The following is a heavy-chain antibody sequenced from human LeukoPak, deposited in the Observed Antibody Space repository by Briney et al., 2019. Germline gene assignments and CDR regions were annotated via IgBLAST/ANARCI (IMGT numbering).Heavy chain of an antibody. Sequence: ASVQVSCKASGYTFTRHYFHWVRQAPGQGLEWMGWINPNSGDTNFAQKFQGRVTMTRATPISTVYMELTSLRSDDTALYYCMRGGGNSWFDYWGQGTLVSVSS. D-gene: IGHD6-13*01. CDR2: INPNSGDT. CDR1: GYTFTRHY. CDR3: MRGGGNSWFDY. J-gene: IGHJ4*02. V-gene: IGHV1-2*02.